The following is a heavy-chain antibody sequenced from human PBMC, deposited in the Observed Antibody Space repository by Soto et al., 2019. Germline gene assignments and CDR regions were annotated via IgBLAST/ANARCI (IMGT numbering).Heavy chain of an antibody. V-gene: IGHV4-31*03. D-gene: IGHD3-3*01. J-gene: IGHJ4*02. CDR1: GGSISSGGYY. Sequence: SETLSLTCTVSGGSISSGGYYWSWIRQHPGKGLEWIGYIYYSGSTYYNPSLKSRVTMSVDPSKNQISLKLTSVTATDTAVYYCARLQNFVNWSFDHWGQGALVTVPQ. CDR2: IYYSGST. CDR3: ARLQNFVNWSFDH.